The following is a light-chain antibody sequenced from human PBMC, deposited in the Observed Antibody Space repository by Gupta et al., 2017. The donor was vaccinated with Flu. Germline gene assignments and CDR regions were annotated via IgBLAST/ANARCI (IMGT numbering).Light chain of an antibody. Sequence: DIHMSQSPSTLSASVGDRVTITCRASQSISSWLAWYQQKPGKASKLLIYKASSLESGVPSRFSGSGSGTEFTLTISSLQPDDFATYYCQQYKTFGQGTKVEIK. CDR1: QSISSW. CDR2: KAS. CDR3: QQYKT. V-gene: IGKV1-5*03. J-gene: IGKJ1*01.